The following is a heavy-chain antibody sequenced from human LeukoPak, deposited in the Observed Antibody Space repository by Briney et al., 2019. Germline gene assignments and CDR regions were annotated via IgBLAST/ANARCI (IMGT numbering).Heavy chain of an antibody. Sequence: ASVKVSCKASGGTFSSYAISWVRQAPGQGLEWMGRIIPIFGTANYAQKFQGRVTITTDESTSTAYMELSSLRSDDTAVYYCAREGYCSSTSCYLDYWGQGTLVTVSS. D-gene: IGHD2-2*01. CDR1: GGTFSSYA. V-gene: IGHV1-69*05. CDR3: AREGYCSSTSCYLDY. CDR2: IIPIFGTA. J-gene: IGHJ4*02.